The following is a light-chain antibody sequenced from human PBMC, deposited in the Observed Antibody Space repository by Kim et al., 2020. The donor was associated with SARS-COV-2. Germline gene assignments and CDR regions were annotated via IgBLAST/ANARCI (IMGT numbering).Light chain of an antibody. Sequence: EIVMTQSPATLSVSPGERATLSCRASQSVSSDLAWYQQKPGQAPRLLIYGASTRATGIPARFSGSGSGTEFTVTISSLQSEDSAVYYCQQYNNWPRTFGQGTKVEIK. CDR2: GAS. J-gene: IGKJ1*01. CDR3: QQYNNWPRT. CDR1: QSVSSD. V-gene: IGKV3-15*01.